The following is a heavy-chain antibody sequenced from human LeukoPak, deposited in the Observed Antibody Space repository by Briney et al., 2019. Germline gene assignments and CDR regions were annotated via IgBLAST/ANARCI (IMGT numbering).Heavy chain of an antibody. CDR2: IYYSGST. Sequence: SETLSLTCTVSGDSVSSGSYYWSWIRQPPGKGLEWIGYIYYSGSTNYNPSLKSRVTISVDTSKNHFSLKLSSVTAADTAVYYCASGRWLQYSGFDYWGQGTLVTVSS. D-gene: IGHD5-24*01. V-gene: IGHV4-61*03. CDR3: ASGRWLQYSGFDY. CDR1: GDSVSSGSYY. J-gene: IGHJ4*02.